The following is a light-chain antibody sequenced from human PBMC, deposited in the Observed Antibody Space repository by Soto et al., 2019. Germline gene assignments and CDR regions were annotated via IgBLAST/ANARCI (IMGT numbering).Light chain of an antibody. V-gene: IGKV1-5*03. CDR3: QQYGIYPLT. Sequence: IQMTQSPSTLSASVGDRVTITCRASQKINTWVAWYQQRPGKAPKLLIYEASSLEPGVPSRFGGSGSGTDFTLTISSLQPDDFATYYCQQYGIYPLTFGGGTQVA. CDR2: EAS. J-gene: IGKJ4*01. CDR1: QKINTW.